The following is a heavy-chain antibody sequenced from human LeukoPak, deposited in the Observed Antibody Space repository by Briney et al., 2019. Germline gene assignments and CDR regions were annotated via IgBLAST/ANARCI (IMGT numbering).Heavy chain of an antibody. CDR1: GGSISSSSYS. D-gene: IGHD5/OR15-5a*01. Sequence: PSETLSLTCTVSGGSISSSSYSWGWIRQPPGKGLEWIGSIYYSGSTYYNPSLKSRVTISVDTSKNQFSLKLSSVTAADTAVYYCARQSTIEGCDYWGQGTLVTVSS. V-gene: IGHV4-39*01. CDR3: ARQSTIEGCDY. CDR2: IYYSGST. J-gene: IGHJ4*02.